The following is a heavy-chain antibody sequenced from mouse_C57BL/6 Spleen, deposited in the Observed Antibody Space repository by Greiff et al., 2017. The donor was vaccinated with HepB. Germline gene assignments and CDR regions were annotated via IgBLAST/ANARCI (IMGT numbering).Heavy chain of an antibody. D-gene: IGHD1-1*01. CDR3: ARSGTTVVAKFDY. J-gene: IGHJ2*01. CDR2: INPYNGGT. CDR1: GYTFTDYY. V-gene: IGHV1-19*01. Sequence: VQLQQSGPVLVKPGASVKMSCKASGYTFTDYYMNWVKQSHGKSLEWIGVINPYNGGTSYNQKFKGKATLTVDKSSSTAYMELNSLTSEDSAVYYCARSGTTVVAKFDYWGQGTTLTVSS.